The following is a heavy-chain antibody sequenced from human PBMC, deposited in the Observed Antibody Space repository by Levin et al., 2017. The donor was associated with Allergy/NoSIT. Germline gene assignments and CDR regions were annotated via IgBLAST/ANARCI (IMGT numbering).Heavy chain of an antibody. CDR3: ASVATIGDYGMDV. CDR2: IIPIFGTA. CDR1: GGTFSSYA. Sequence: KISCKASGGTFSSYAISWVRQAPGQGLEWMGGIIPIFGTANYAQKFQGRVTITADKSTSTAYMELSSLRSEDTAVYYCASVATIGDYGMDVWGQGTTVTVSS. D-gene: IGHD5-12*01. J-gene: IGHJ6*02. V-gene: IGHV1-69*06.